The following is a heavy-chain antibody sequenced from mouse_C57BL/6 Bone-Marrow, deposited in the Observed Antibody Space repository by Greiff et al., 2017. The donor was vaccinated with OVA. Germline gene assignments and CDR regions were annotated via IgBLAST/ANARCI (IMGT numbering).Heavy chain of an antibody. J-gene: IGHJ2*01. CDR1: GYAFPIYL. Sequence: VKLQESGAELVRPGTSVQVSCKASGYAFPIYLIEWVKQRPGQGLEWLGVINHESGGTNYNEKFTGKATLTADKTSSTAYRQLSSLTSEDSAVYFCARQYYGSLYYWGQGTTLTFSS. V-gene: IGHV1-54*01. CDR2: INHESGGT. CDR3: ARQYYGSLYY. D-gene: IGHD1-1*01.